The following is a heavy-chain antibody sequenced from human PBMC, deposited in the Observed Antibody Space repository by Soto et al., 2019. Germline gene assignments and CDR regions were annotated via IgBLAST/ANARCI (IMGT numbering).Heavy chain of an antibody. D-gene: IGHD6-13*01. Sequence: QVQLVESGGGVVQPGRSLRLSCAASGFTFSTYGMHWVRQAPGRGPEWVATISYDGNKKCSADSVKGRFTISRDNSNNTLYLQMNSLRAEDTAVYHCAKGLSVESSSWYLHYFPYWGQGALVTVSS. CDR2: ISYDGNKK. J-gene: IGHJ4*02. CDR1: GFTFSTYG. V-gene: IGHV3-30*18. CDR3: AKGLSVESSSWYLHYFPY.